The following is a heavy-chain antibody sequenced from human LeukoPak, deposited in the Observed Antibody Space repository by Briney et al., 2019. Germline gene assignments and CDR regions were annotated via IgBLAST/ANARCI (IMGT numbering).Heavy chain of an antibody. D-gene: IGHD3-22*01. CDR1: GGSFSGYY. CDR2: INHSGST. V-gene: IGHV4-34*01. J-gene: IGHJ4*02. CDR3: VPLGPDSSGVTRDYFDY. Sequence: PSETLSLTCAVYGGSFSGYYWSWIRQPPGKGLEWIGEINHSGSTNYNPSLMSRVTISVDTSKNQFSLKLSSVTAADTAVYYCVPLGPDSSGVTRDYFDYWGQGTLVTVSS.